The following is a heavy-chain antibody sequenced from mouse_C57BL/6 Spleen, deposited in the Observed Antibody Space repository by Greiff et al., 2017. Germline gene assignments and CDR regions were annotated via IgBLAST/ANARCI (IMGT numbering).Heavy chain of an antibody. V-gene: IGHV2-2*01. CDR1: GFSLTSSG. J-gene: IGHJ3*01. Sequence: VQLQQSGPGLVQPSQSLSITCTVSGFSLTSSGVHWVRQSPGKGLEWLGVIWSGGSTDYNAAFISRLSISKDNSKSQVFFKMNSLQADDTAIYYCASPYYSGFAYWGQGTLVTVSA. D-gene: IGHD1-1*01. CDR2: IWSGGST. CDR3: ASPYYSGFAY.